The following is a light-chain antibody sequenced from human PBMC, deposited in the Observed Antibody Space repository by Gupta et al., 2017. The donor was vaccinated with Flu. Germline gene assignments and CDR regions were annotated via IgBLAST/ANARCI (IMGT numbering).Light chain of an antibody. CDR1: ELPTKY. CDR2: EDS. CDR3: YSTDSSGNQGV. J-gene: IGLJ1*01. Sequence: SYELTQPLSVSVSPGQTARITCPGDELPTKYAYWYQQKSGQAPVLVIYEDSKRPSGIPERFSGSTSGTMATLTISGAQVEDEADYYCYSTDSSGNQGVFGTGTKVTVL. V-gene: IGLV3-10*01.